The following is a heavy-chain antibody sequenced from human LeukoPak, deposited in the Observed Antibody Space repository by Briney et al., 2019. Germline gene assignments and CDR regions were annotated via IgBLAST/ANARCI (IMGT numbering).Heavy chain of an antibody. J-gene: IGHJ3*02. V-gene: IGHV1-18*01. Sequence: ASVKVSCKASGYTFTSYGISWVRQAPGQGLEWMGWISAYNGNANYAQKLQGRVTMTTDTSTSTAYMELRSLRSDDTAVYYCARDPYDFWSGYSAFDIWGQGTMVTVSS. D-gene: IGHD3-3*01. CDR1: GYTFTSYG. CDR2: ISAYNGNA. CDR3: ARDPYDFWSGYSAFDI.